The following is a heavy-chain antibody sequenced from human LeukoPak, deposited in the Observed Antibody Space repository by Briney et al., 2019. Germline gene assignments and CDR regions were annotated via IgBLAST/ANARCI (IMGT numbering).Heavy chain of an antibody. CDR3: ARGLPFDY. J-gene: IGHJ4*02. CDR1: GFTFSSYS. D-gene: IGHD3-16*01. CDR2: ISGSGYST. Sequence: PGGSLRLSCAASGFTFSSYSMNWVRQAPGKGLEWVSTISGSGYSTYYADSVKGRFTISRDNSKNTLYLQMNSLRAEDTAVYYCARGLPFDYWGQGTLVTVSS. V-gene: IGHV3-23*01.